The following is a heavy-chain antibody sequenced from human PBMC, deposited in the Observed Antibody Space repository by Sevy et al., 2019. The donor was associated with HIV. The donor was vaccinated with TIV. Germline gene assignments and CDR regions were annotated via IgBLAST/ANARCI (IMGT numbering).Heavy chain of an antibody. J-gene: IGHJ4*02. D-gene: IGHD4-17*01. Sequence: GGSLRLSCAASGFTFSSYEMNWVRQAPGKGLEWVSYISSSGSTIYYADSVKGRFTISRDNAKNSLYLQMNSLRAEDTAVYYCARDLILGLRGDYWGQGTLVTVSS. CDR2: ISSSGSTI. CDR3: ARDLILGLRGDY. V-gene: IGHV3-48*03. CDR1: GFTFSSYE.